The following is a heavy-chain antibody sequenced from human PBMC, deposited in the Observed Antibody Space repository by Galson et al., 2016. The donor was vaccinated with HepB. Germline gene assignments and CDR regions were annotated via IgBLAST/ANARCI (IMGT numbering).Heavy chain of an antibody. V-gene: IGHV3-48*02. Sequence: SLRLSCAASGFTSSTYSMNWVRQAPGKGLEWVSYIGSGSTTIYYADSVKGRFTISRDNAKNSLYLQMNSLRDDDTAVYYCARDGGQQVVRWERLRKVYDYYPMDGWGQGTTVTVSS. J-gene: IGHJ6*02. CDR2: IGSGSTTI. CDR1: GFTSSTYS. D-gene: IGHD6-13*01. CDR3: ARDGGQQVVRWERLRKVYDYYPMDG.